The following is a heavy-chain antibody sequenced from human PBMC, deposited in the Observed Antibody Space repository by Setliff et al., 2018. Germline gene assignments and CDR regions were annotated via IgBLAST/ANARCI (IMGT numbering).Heavy chain of an antibody. Sequence: ASVKVSCKASGGTFQNYGLTWVRQAPGQGLEWMGGIIPIFGTTNYAHSFKGRVTFTADDSTSTAYMDLSRLTSEDTAVYHCARVRGVDFQYYYLDIWGKGTTVTVSS. CDR2: IIPIFGTT. CDR3: ARVRGVDFQYYYLDI. V-gene: IGHV1-69*13. CDR1: GGTFQNYG. D-gene: IGHD2-21*01. J-gene: IGHJ6*03.